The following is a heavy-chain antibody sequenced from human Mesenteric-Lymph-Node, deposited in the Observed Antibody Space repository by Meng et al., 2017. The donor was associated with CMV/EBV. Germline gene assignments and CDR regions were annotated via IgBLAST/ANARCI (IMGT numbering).Heavy chain of an antibody. V-gene: IGHV3-30*04. CDR3: ARASNSSFDP. CDR1: EFTISNYA. Sequence: GESLKISCAASEFTISNYAMNWVRQAPGKGLEWVAIISHDGAKKYYAESVKGRFTISRDNSQNTVNVQMNSLRSDDTAVYYCARASNSSFDPWGQGTLVTVSS. D-gene: IGHD4-11*01. J-gene: IGHJ5*02. CDR2: ISHDGAKK.